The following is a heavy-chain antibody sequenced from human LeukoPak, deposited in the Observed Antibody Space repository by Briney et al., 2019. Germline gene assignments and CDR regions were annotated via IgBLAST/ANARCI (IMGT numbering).Heavy chain of an antibody. D-gene: IGHD3-9*01. J-gene: IGHJ4*02. V-gene: IGHV4-34*01. CDR1: GGSLSGYY. CDR3: ARDGYDILTGYYRDY. CDR2: INHSGST. Sequence: KPSETLSPTCAVYGGSLSGYYWSWIRQPPGKGLEWIGEINHSGSTNYNPSLKSRVTISVDTSKNQFSLKLSSVTAADTAVYYCARDGYDILTGYYRDYWGQGTLVTVSS.